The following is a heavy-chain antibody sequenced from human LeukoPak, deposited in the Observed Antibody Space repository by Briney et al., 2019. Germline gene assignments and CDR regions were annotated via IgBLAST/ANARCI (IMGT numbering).Heavy chain of an antibody. J-gene: IGHJ4*02. CDR1: GFTFSSYA. D-gene: IGHD3-22*01. CDR2: ISSSSSTI. V-gene: IGHV3-48*01. Sequence: GGSLRLSCAASGFTFSSYAMSWVRQAPGKGLEWVSYISSSSSTIYYADSVKGRFTISRDNAKNSLYLQMNSLRAEDTAVYYCARDSPKPYYYDSSGYFPPDYWGQGTLVTVSS. CDR3: ARDSPKPYYYDSSGYFPPDY.